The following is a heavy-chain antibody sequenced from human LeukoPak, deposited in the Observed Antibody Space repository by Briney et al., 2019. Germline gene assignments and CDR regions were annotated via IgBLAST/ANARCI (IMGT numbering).Heavy chain of an antibody. Sequence: PSETLSLTCTVSGGSISSSSYYWGWIRQPPGKWLEWIGSIYYSGSTYYNPSLKSRVTISVDTSKNQFSLKLSSVTAADAAVYYCARDSDRWFDPWGQGTLVTVSS. J-gene: IGHJ5*02. V-gene: IGHV4-39*01. D-gene: IGHD1-14*01. CDR1: GGSISSSSYY. CDR2: IYYSGST. CDR3: ARDSDRWFDP.